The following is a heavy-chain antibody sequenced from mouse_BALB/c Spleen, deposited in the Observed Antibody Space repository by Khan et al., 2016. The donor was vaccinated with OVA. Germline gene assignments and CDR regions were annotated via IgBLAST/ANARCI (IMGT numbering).Heavy chain of an antibody. CDR2: INPSNGGS. CDR1: GYTFTSYY. V-gene: IGHV1S81*02. J-gene: IGHJ3*01. D-gene: IGHD3-1*01. Sequence: QVQLQQSGAELVKPGASVKLSCKASGYTFTSYYIYWVKQRPGQGLEWIGEINPSNGGSNFNEKFKNKATLTVDKSSSTTYMQLSSLTSEDSAVYYCTRGGYSSVAYWGQGTLVTVSA. CDR3: TRGGYSSVAY.